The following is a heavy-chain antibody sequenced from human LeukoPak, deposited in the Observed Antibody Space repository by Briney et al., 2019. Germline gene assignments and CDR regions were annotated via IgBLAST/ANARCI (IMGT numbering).Heavy chain of an antibody. CDR3: ATDTKIAVAGVFFIY. CDR1: GYTLTELS. D-gene: IGHD3-22*01. V-gene: IGHV1-24*01. Sequence: GASVKVSCKVSGYTLTELSMHWVRQAPGKGLEWMGGFDPEDGATIYAQKFQGRVTMTEDTSTDTAYMELSSLRSEDTAVYYCATDTKIAVAGVFFIYWGQGTLVTVSS. J-gene: IGHJ4*02. CDR2: FDPEDGAT.